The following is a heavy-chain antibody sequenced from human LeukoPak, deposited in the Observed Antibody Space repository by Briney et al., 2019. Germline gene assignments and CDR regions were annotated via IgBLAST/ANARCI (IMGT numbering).Heavy chain of an antibody. CDR2: IYYSGST. Sequence: SETLSPTCTVPGGSISSYYWSWIRQPPGKGLEWIGYIYYSGSTNYNPSLKSRVTISVDTSKNQFSLKLSSVTAADTAVYYCASFGIAVAGFDYWGQGTLVTVSS. V-gene: IGHV4-59*01. CDR1: GGSISSYY. J-gene: IGHJ4*02. CDR3: ASFGIAVAGFDY. D-gene: IGHD6-19*01.